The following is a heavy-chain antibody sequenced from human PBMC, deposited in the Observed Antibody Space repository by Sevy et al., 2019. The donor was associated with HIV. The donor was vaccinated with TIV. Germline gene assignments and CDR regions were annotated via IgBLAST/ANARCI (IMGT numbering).Heavy chain of an antibody. CDR3: ARAKGLAAGATRFDY. Sequence: SETLSLTCTVSGGSISSGDNYWSWIRQPPGKGQEWIGNTYYSGSTDYNPSLKSRVTISVDTSKNQFSLKLSSVTAAVTAVYYCARAKGLAAGATRFDYWGQGTLVTVSS. CDR2: TYYSGST. J-gene: IGHJ4*02. D-gene: IGHD6-25*01. CDR1: GGSISSGDNY. V-gene: IGHV4-30-4*01.